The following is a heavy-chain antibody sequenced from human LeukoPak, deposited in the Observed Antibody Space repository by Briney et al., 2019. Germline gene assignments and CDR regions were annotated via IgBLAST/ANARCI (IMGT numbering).Heavy chain of an antibody. V-gene: IGHV3-23*01. Sequence: GGSLRLSCAASGFTLSSYAMSWVRQAPGKGLEWVSGISGSGDNTYYADSVKGRFTISRDNSKDTLYVQVNSLGTEDTAAYYCAKGSYYDSSGSFYFDYWGQGTLVTVSS. J-gene: IGHJ4*02. D-gene: IGHD3-22*01. CDR3: AKGSYYDSSGSFYFDY. CDR1: GFTLSSYA. CDR2: ISGSGDNT.